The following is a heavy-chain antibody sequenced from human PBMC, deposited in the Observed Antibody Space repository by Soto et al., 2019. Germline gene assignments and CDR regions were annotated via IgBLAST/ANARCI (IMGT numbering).Heavy chain of an antibody. CDR2: IYHSGST. CDR1: GASIRSDNW. V-gene: IGHV4-4*02. CDR3: ATSQKGYNWNYFDH. D-gene: IGHD1-20*01. Sequence: SETLSLTCDVSGASIRSDNWWSWVRQSPGRGLEWIGEIYHSGSTNYSPSLKSRVTISVDKSKNQFSLKLRSVTAADTGVYYCATSQKGYNWNYFDHWGQGALVTVSS. J-gene: IGHJ4*02.